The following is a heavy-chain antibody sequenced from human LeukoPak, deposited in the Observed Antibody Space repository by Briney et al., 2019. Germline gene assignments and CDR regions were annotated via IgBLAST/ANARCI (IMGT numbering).Heavy chain of an antibody. D-gene: IGHD1-14*01. Sequence: SETLSLTCTVSGGSISSSSYYWGWIRQPPGKGLEWIGSIYYSGSTYYNPSLKSRVTISVDTSKNQFSLKLSSVTAADTAVYYCARENPRHFDYWGQGTLVTVSS. V-gene: IGHV4-39*07. CDR2: IYYSGST. CDR1: GGSISSSSYY. J-gene: IGHJ4*02. CDR3: ARENPRHFDY.